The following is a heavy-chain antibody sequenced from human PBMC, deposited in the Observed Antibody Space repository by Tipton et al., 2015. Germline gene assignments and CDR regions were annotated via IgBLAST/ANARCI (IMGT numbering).Heavy chain of an antibody. D-gene: IGHD2-21*02. V-gene: IGHV4-39*01. Sequence: TLSLTCTVSGGSISSSSYSWGWIRQPPGKGLELIGSIYYSGSTYYNPSLKSRVTMSVDTSKNQFSLKLTSVTAADTAVYYCASPSLPHDRGDYYFQSWGQGSLVTVSS. CDR3: ASPSLPHDRGDYYFQS. J-gene: IGHJ4*02. CDR1: GGSISSSSYS. CDR2: IYYSGST.